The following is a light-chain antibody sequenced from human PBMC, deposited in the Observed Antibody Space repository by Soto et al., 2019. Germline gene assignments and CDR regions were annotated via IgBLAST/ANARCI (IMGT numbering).Light chain of an antibody. CDR1: QSVSSY. Sequence: EIVLTQSPATLSLSPGERATLSCRASQSVSSYLAWYQQKPGQAPRLLIYDASNRATGIPARFSGSGSGTDFTLTISSLEPEDFAVYYCQQRSNWPPGCTFGQGTKVDIK. CDR2: DAS. CDR3: QQRSNWPPGCT. V-gene: IGKV3-11*01. J-gene: IGKJ2*02.